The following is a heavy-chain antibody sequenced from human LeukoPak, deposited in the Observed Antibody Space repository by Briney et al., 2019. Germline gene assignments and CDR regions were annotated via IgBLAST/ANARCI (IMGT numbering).Heavy chain of an antibody. D-gene: IGHD3-3*01. V-gene: IGHV3-23*01. CDR3: AKDAYRLRFLEWDGFDY. CDR1: GFTFSSYA. Sequence: PGGSLRLSCAASGFTFSSYAMSWVRQAPGKGLEWVSAISGSGGSTYYADSVKGRFTISRDNSKNTLYLQMNRLRAEDTAVYYCAKDAYRLRFLEWDGFDYWGPGTLVTVSS. J-gene: IGHJ4*02. CDR2: ISGSGGST.